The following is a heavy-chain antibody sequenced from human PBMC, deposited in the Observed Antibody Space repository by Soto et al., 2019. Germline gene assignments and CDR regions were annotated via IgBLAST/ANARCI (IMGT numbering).Heavy chain of an antibody. D-gene: IGHD4-17*01. CDR3: ARDIRCYGMDV. V-gene: IGHV3-11*01. CDR1: GFDFSGYY. J-gene: IGHJ6*02. Sequence: KAGGSLRLSCKASGFDFSGYYISWSRLAQGKGLEWVSYVSDSGSPLYYEDSAQGRCSISTDDAKKSVYLQMNNLRADDTTAYFCARDIRCYGMDVWGQGTSVTFSS. CDR2: VSDSGSPL.